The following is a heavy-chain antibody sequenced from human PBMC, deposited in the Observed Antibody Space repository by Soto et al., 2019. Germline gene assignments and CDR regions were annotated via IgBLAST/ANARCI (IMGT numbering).Heavy chain of an antibody. D-gene: IGHD3-3*01. J-gene: IGHJ4*02. V-gene: IGHV3-23*01. CDR3: AKSSLYYDFWSGYPTPLYYFDC. CDR2: ISGSGGST. CDR1: GFTFSSYA. Sequence: GGSLRLSCAAAGFTFSSYARSWVRQAPGKGLEWVSAISGSGGSTYYADSVKGRFTISRDNSKNTLYLQMNSLRAEDTAVYYCAKSSLYYDFWSGYPTPLYYFDCWGQGTLVTVSS.